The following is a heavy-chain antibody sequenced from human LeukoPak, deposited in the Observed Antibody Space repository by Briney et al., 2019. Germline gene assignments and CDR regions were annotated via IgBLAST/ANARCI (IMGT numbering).Heavy chain of an antibody. Sequence: GGSLRLSCAASGFTFSSYWMHWVRQAPGKGLVWVSGINCNGGSTGYADTGKGRFTISRDNAKNSLYLQMKSLRAEDTALYYCARGLGYCSSASCFLNAFDIWGQGTMVTVSS. CDR3: ARGLGYCSSASCFLNAFDI. V-gene: IGHV3-20*04. D-gene: IGHD2-2*01. CDR1: GFTFSSYW. CDR2: INCNGGST. J-gene: IGHJ3*02.